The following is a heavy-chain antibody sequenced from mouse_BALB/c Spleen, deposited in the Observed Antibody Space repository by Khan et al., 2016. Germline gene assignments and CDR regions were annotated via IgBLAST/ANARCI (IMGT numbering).Heavy chain of an antibody. V-gene: IGHV3-2*02. CDR2: ISYSGRT. D-gene: IGHD1-1*01. CDR3: ARYYYGSSYFDC. Sequence: EVQLQESGPGLVKPSQSLSLTCTVTGYSITSDYAWNWIRQFPGNKLEWMGNISYSGRTNYNPSLKSRISITRDTSKNQFFLQLNSVTTEDTATYYCARYYYGSSYFDCWRQGTTLTVSS. J-gene: IGHJ2*01. CDR1: GYSITSDYA.